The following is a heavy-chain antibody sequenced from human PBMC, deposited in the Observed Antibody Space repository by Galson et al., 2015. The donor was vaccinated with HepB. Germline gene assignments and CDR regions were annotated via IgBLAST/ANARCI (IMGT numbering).Heavy chain of an antibody. CDR3: AGGGYSGYVANYYYGMDV. Sequence: SVKVSCKASGYTFTSYAMHWVRQAPGQRLEWMGWINAGNGNTKYSQKFQGRVTITRDTSASTAYMELSSLRSEDTAVYYCAGGGYSGYVANYYYGMDVWGQGTTVTVSS. CDR1: GYTFTSYA. D-gene: IGHD5-12*01. J-gene: IGHJ6*02. V-gene: IGHV1-3*01. CDR2: INAGNGNT.